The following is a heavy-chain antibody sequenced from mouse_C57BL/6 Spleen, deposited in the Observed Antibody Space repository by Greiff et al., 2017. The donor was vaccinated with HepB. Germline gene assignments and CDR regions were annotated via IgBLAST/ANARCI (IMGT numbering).Heavy chain of an antibody. D-gene: IGHD1-1*01. CDR1: GYTFTSYD. V-gene: IGHV1-85*01. CDR3: ARRPITTVVATDY. J-gene: IGHJ2*01. Sequence: VQLQQSGPELVKPGASVKLSCKASGYTFTSYDINWVKQRPGQGLEWIGWIYPRDGSTNYNEKFKGKATLTVDKSSSTAYMELHSLTSEDSAVYVCARRPITTVVATDYWGQGTTLTVSS. CDR2: IYPRDGST.